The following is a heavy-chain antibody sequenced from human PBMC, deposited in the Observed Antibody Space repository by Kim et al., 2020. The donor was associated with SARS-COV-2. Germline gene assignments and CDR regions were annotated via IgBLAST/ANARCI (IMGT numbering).Heavy chain of an antibody. CDR2: ISSSSSNT. CDR3: ARGGGSGSFYGADY. D-gene: IGHD1-26*01. J-gene: IGHJ4*02. Sequence: GGSLRLSCAASEFTFSDYYMSWIRQAPGKGLEWVSYISSSSSNTNYANSVKGRFTISRDNAKKSLYLQMNSLRAEDTAVYYCARGGGSGSFYGADYWGQGTLVTVSS. V-gene: IGHV3-11*05. CDR1: EFTFSDYY.